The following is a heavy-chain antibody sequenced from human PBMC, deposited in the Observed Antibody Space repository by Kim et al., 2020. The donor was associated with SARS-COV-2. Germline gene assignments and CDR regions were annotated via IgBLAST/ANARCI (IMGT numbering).Heavy chain of an antibody. CDR1: GDGVSSSSAA. V-gene: IGHV6-1*01. J-gene: IGHJ6*02. Sequence: SQTLSLTCAISGDGVSSSSAAWHWIRQSPSRGLEWLGRTYYRSKWYNDYAVSVKSRITINPDTSKNQFSLQLNSVTPGDTAVYYCARDEEVYYYGMDVWGQGTTVTVSS. CDR2: TYYRSKWYN. CDR3: ARDEEVYYYGMDV.